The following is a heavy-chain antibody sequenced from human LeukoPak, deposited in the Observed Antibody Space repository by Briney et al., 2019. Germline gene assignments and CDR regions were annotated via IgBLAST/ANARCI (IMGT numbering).Heavy chain of an antibody. CDR2: ISGYNGKT. CDR1: GYNFVNYY. D-gene: IGHD3-3*01. CDR3: ARTHDFWSARKGDYFDP. V-gene: IGHV1-18*01. Sequence: ASVKVSCTASGYNFVNYYISWVRQAPGQGLEWMGWISGYNGKTYYAQKLQGRFTMAVDTSTTTAYMELRSLRSDDTAVFYCARTHDFWSARKGDYFDPWGQGTLVTVSS. J-gene: IGHJ4*02.